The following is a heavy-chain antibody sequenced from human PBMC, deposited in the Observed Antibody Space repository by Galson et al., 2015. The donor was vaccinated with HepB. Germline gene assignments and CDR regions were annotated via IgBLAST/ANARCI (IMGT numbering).Heavy chain of an antibody. V-gene: IGHV1-69*02. J-gene: IGHJ3*01. CDR1: GGSFSNYI. Sequence: SVKVSCKASGGSFSNYIFNWVRQAPGQGLEWMGRIIPILGIANYAQKLQGRVTITADKSTRTAYMELSSLRSEDTALYYCARADYYDSSGYPTSRSAFDFWGRGTMVTVSS. CDR2: IIPILGIA. D-gene: IGHD3-22*01. CDR3: ARADYYDSSGYPTSRSAFDF.